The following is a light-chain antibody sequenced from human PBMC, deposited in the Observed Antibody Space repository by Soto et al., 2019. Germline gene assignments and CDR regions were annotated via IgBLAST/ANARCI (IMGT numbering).Light chain of an antibody. CDR2: DVS. V-gene: IGKV3-20*01. Sequence: EIVLTQSPGTLSLSPGERATLSCRSSQSVSRSSLAWYQQKPGPAPRLLISDVSRRATGIPDRFSGSGSGTDFTLTISRLEPEDFAVYYCQQYGSSPTFGQGTKVEIK. CDR1: QSVSRSS. J-gene: IGKJ1*01. CDR3: QQYGSSPT.